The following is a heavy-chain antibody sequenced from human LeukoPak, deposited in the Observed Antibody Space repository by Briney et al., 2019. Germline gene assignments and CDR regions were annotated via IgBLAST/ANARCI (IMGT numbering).Heavy chain of an antibody. V-gene: IGHV1-2*02. Sequence: GASVKVSCKASGYTISGYYFHWVRQAPGQGLEWMGWINPNSGGIKYAQRFQGRVTMTTDTSISTTYMELSRLRSDDTAVFYCATTGYGGTYDAFDIWGQGTMVTVSS. CDR2: INPNSGGI. CDR1: GYTISGYY. J-gene: IGHJ3*02. D-gene: IGHD4-23*01. CDR3: ATTGYGGTYDAFDI.